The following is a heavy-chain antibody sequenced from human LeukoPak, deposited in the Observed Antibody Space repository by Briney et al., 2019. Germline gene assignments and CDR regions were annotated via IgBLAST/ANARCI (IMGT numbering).Heavy chain of an antibody. V-gene: IGHV1-18*01. Sequence: ASVKVSCKASGYTFRSHGISWVRQAPGQGLEWMGWISCYDGETKYAQKFQGRVTMTTDTSTSTAYMELRSLRSDDTAVYYCAKDPSNSIGRMTWFDPWGQGILVTVSS. CDR3: AKDPSNSIGRMTWFDP. J-gene: IGHJ5*02. CDR1: GYTFRSHG. D-gene: IGHD2/OR15-2a*01. CDR2: ISCYDGET.